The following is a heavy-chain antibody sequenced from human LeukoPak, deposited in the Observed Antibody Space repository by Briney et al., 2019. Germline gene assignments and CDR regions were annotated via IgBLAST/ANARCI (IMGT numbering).Heavy chain of an antibody. D-gene: IGHD3-9*01. CDR2: INHSGST. V-gene: IGHV4-34*01. CDR3: ARAAILTGYGNYYYYMGV. CDR1: GGSFSGYY. Sequence: SETLSLTCAVYGGSFSGYYWSWIRQPPGKGLEWIGEINHSGSTNYNPSLKSRVTISVDTSKNQFSLKLSSVTAADTAVYYCARAAILTGYGNYYYYMGVWGKGTTVTVSS. J-gene: IGHJ6*03.